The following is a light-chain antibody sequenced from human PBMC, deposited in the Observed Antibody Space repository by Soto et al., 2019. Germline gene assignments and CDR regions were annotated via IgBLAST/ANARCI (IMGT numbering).Light chain of an antibody. Sequence: DIQMTQSPSTLSASVGDRVTITCRASQSISTWLAWYQQKPGKAPKLLIYKASNLEGGVPSRFSGSGSGTEFTITISSLQPDDFATYYCQQYNTYPLTSGGGTKVDIK. CDR2: KAS. J-gene: IGKJ4*01. CDR1: QSISTW. V-gene: IGKV1-5*03. CDR3: QQYNTYPLT.